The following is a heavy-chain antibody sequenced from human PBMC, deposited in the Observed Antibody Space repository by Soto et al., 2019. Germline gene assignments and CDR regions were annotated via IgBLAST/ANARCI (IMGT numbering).Heavy chain of an antibody. Sequence: PSETLSLTCDDYGGSFSGYYWSGICKPTGKGLARNGEINPSGSTNYNPSLKSRVTISVDTSKNQFSLNLCPVTAADTAVYYCARGFRGVSLFRYYYGMDVWGQGTTVTVSS. J-gene: IGHJ6*02. D-gene: IGHD3-10*01. CDR1: GGSFSGYY. V-gene: IGHV4-34*01. CDR2: INPSGST. CDR3: ARGFRGVSLFRYYYGMDV.